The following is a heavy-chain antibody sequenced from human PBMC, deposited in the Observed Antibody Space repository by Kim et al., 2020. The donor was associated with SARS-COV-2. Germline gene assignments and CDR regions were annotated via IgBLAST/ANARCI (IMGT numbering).Heavy chain of an antibody. D-gene: IGHD6-19*01. J-gene: IGHJ4*02. V-gene: IGHV4-34*01. CDR3: ARGIRRWAGYVDY. Sequence: SNPSLKSRVTISVDTSKNQFSLKLSSVTAADTAVYYCARGIRRWAGYVDYWGQGTLVTVSS.